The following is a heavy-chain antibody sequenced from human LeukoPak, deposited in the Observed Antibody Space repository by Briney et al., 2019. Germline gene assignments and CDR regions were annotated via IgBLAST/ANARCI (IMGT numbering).Heavy chain of an antibody. J-gene: IGHJ4*02. Sequence: ASVKVSCKASGYTFTSYGVSWVRQAPGQGLEWMGWISTYNGDTNYAQKLQGRVTMTTDTSTSTAYMELRSLRSDDTAVYYCARDHNWVVDYWGQGTLVTVSS. CDR3: ARDHNWVVDY. CDR2: ISTYNGDT. V-gene: IGHV1-18*01. D-gene: IGHD1-1*01. CDR1: GYTFTSYG.